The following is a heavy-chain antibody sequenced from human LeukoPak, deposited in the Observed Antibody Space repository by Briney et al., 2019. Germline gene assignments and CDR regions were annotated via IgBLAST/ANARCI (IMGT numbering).Heavy chain of an antibody. CDR1: GFNVYSYW. J-gene: IGHJ4*02. V-gene: IGHV3-74*03. CDR2: VDSDGEIT. CDR3: AREGTLALAFDY. D-gene: IGHD6-19*01. Sequence: PGGSLRLSCAASGFNVYSYWMHWVRQVPGKGLEWVARVDSDGEITTYADAVKGRFTISRDNAKSTLCLQMKGLRAEDAAVYYCAREGTLALAFDYWGQGTLVAVSS.